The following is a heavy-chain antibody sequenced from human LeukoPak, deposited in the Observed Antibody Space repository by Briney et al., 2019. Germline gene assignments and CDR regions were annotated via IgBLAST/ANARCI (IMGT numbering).Heavy chain of an antibody. Sequence: PSETLSLTCTVSGGSISSYYWSWIRQPPGKGLEWIGYIYYSGSTNYNPSLKSRVTISVDTSKNQFSLKLSSVTAADTAVYYCARRAAAGTEFDYWGQGTLVTVSS. V-gene: IGHV4-59*08. D-gene: IGHD6-13*01. CDR1: GGSISSYY. CDR3: ARRAAAGTEFDY. J-gene: IGHJ4*02. CDR2: IYYSGST.